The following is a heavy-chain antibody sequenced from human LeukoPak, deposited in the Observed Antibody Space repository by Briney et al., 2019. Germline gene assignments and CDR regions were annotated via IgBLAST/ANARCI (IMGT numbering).Heavy chain of an antibody. CDR1: GFIFSNFE. V-gene: IGHV3-48*03. CDR3: ARVICTGGSCFQNDY. CDR2: INSGATSE. Sequence: SGGSLRLSCTASGFIFSNFEMNWVRQAPGKGLQWLPYINSGATSEYYADSVKGRFTISRDNAKNSLFLQMNSLRVQDTAIYYCARVICTGGSCFQNDYWGQGTLVTVSS. D-gene: IGHD2-15*01. J-gene: IGHJ4*02.